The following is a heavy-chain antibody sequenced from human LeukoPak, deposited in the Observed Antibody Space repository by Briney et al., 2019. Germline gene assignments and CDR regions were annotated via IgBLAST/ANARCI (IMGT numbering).Heavy chain of an antibody. CDR3: AKDSPTLYGSGSYYNLDY. J-gene: IGHJ4*02. Sequence: GGSLRLSCAASGFTFSSYAMSWVRQAPGKGLEWVSVISGSGDSTYYADSVKGRFTISRDNSKNTLYLQMNTLRAEDTAVYYCAKDSPTLYGSGSYYNLDYWGQGTLVTVFS. CDR2: ISGSGDST. V-gene: IGHV3-23*01. CDR1: GFTFSSYA. D-gene: IGHD3-10*01.